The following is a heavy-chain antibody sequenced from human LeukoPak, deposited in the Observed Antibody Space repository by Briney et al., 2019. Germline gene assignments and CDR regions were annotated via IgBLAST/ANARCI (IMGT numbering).Heavy chain of an antibody. J-gene: IGHJ6*02. CDR2: ISYSGNT. CDR1: GGSISSYY. Sequence: SETLSLTCTVSGGSISSYYWNWIRQPPGKGLEWIGYISYSGNTNYNPSLKSRVTISVDKSKNQFFLKLSSVTAADTAVYFCATYTIAAGGYYYYGMDVWGQGTTVTVSS. CDR3: ATYTIAAGGYYYYGMDV. D-gene: IGHD6-13*01. V-gene: IGHV4-59*08.